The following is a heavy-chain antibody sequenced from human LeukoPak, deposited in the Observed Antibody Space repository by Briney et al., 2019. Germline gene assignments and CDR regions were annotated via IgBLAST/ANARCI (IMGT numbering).Heavy chain of an antibody. V-gene: IGHV1-46*01. CDR1: GYTFSSYH. CDR3: ARGILAAVRRGPRFDY. D-gene: IGHD3-10*01. J-gene: IGHJ4*02. CDR2: INPSFNPGVDVT. Sequence: ASVKVSCKASGYTFSSYHIHWVRQAPGQGLEWMGRINPSFNPGVDVTSYAQKFQGRVTMTRNTSISTAYMELSSLRSEDTAVYYCARGILAAVRRGPRFDYWGQGTLVTVSS.